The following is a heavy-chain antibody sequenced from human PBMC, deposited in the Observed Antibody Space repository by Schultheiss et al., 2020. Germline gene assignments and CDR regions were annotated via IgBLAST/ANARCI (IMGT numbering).Heavy chain of an antibody. J-gene: IGHJ6*03. CDR3: ASSYCSSTSCPIVMDV. Sequence: SCAVSGGSISSGGYSWSWIRQPPGKGLEWIGYIYHSGSTYYNPSLKSRVTISVDRSKNQFSLKLSSVTAADTAVYYCASSYCSSTSCPIVMDVWGKGTTVTVSS. CDR2: IYHSGST. CDR1: GGSISSGGYS. D-gene: IGHD2-2*01. V-gene: IGHV4-30-2*01.